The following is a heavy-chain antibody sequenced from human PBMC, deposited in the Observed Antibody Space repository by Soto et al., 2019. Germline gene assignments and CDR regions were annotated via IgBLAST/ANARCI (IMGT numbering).Heavy chain of an antibody. CDR2: INSDGSST. V-gene: IGHV3-74*01. CDR1: GFTFSSYW. D-gene: IGHD2-15*01. CDR3: VRTSLAVAAATREDY. Sequence: EVQLVESGGGLVQPGGSLRLSCAASGFTFSSYWMHGVRHAPGKGLVWVSRINSDGSSTSYADSLKGRFTISRDNAKNTLYLQMNSLRAEDTAVYYCVRTSLAVAAATREDYWGQGTLVTVSS. J-gene: IGHJ4*02.